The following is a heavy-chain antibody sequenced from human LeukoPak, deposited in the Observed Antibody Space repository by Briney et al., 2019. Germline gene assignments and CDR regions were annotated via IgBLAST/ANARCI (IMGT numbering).Heavy chain of an antibody. CDR3: ARGGLIAVARSDY. Sequence: PGGSLRLSCGASGFTFSTNNMHWVRQAPGKGPEWVVFIEHDGRNKNYADPVKGRFTISRDNARNSLYLQMNSLRAEDTAVYYCARGGLIAVARSDYRGQGTLVTVSS. D-gene: IGHD6-19*01. J-gene: IGHJ4*02. CDR1: GFTFSTNN. V-gene: IGHV3-30*02. CDR2: IEHDGRNK.